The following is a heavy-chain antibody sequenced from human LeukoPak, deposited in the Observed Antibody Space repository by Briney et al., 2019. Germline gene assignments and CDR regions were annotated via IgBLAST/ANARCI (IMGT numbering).Heavy chain of an antibody. CDR3: ARVRGSSWSRPNDY. J-gene: IGHJ4*02. CDR2: ISAYNGNT. Sequence: GASVKVSCKASGYTFTNYAMHWVRQAPGQRLEWMGWISAYNGNTNYAQKLQGRVTMTTDTSTSTAYMELRSLRSDDTAVYYCARVRGSSWSRPNDYWGQGTLVTVSS. D-gene: IGHD6-13*01. CDR1: GYTFTNYA. V-gene: IGHV1-18*01.